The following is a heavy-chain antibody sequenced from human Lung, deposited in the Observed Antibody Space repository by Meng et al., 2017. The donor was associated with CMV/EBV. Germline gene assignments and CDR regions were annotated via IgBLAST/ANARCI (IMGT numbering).Heavy chain of an antibody. CDR2: IRYDGSNK. D-gene: IGHD3-10*01. Sequence: GGSLRLSCAASGFTFSSYGMHWVRQAPGKGLEWVAFIRYDGSNKYYADSVKGRFTISRDNSKNTLYLQMNSLRAEDTAVYYCAKDAGVRPGVPGWDGMDVWGQGTTVXVSS. CDR1: GFTFSSYG. J-gene: IGHJ6*02. CDR3: AKDAGVRPGVPGWDGMDV. V-gene: IGHV3-30*02.